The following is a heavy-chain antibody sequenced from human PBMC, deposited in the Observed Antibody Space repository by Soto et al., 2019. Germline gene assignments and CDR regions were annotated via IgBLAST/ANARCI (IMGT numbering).Heavy chain of an antibody. CDR2: INPNSGGT. Sequence: WASVKVSCKASGYTFTGYYMHWVRQAPGQGLEWMGWINPNSGGTNYAQKFQGRVTMTRDTSISTAYMELSRLRSDDTAVYYCARGGMVVAATRGGWFDPWGQGTLVTVSS. V-gene: IGHV1-2*02. J-gene: IGHJ5*02. CDR3: ARGGMVVAATRGGWFDP. D-gene: IGHD2-15*01. CDR1: GYTFTGYY.